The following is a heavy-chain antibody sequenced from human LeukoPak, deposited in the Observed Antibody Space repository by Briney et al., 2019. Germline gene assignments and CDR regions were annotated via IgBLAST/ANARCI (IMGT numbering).Heavy chain of an antibody. Sequence: PGGSLRLSCAASGFVVSSNYMNWVRQAPGKGLEWVASINHNGNVNYYVDSVKGRFTISRDNAKNSLYLQMSNLRAEDTAVYFCARGGGLDVWGQGATVTVSS. CDR2: INHNGNVN. D-gene: IGHD3-16*01. CDR3: ARGGGLDV. J-gene: IGHJ6*02. V-gene: IGHV3-7*03. CDR1: GFVVSSNY.